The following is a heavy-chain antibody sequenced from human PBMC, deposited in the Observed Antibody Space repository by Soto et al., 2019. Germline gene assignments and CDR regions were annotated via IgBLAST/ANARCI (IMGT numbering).Heavy chain of an antibody. CDR3: ARHAGYSGSYGSVWFDP. D-gene: IGHD1-26*01. J-gene: IGHJ5*02. CDR2: IYYSGST. CDR1: GGSISSSSYY. Sequence: PSETLSLTCTVSGGSISSSSYYWGWIRQPPGKGLEWIGSIYYSGSTYYNPSLKSRVTISVDTSKNQFSLKLSSVTAADTAVYYCARHAGYSGSYGSVWFDPWGQGTLVTVS. V-gene: IGHV4-39*01.